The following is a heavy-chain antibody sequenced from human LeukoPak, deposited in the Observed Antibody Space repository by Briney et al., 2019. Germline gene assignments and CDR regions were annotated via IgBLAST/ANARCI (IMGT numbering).Heavy chain of an antibody. CDR1: GGSISSGSYY. CDR2: IYTSGST. D-gene: IGHD2-2*02. Sequence: SQTLSLTCTVSGGSISSGSYYWSWIRQPAGKGLECIGRIYTSGSTNYNPSLKSRVTISVDTSKNQFSLKLSSVTAADTAVYYCASSFNGGYCSSTSCYNRFDYWGQGTLVTVSS. J-gene: IGHJ4*02. V-gene: IGHV4-61*02. CDR3: ASSFNGGYCSSTSCYNRFDY.